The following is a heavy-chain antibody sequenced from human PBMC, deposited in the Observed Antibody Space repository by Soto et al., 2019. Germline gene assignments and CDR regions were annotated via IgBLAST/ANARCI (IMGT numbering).Heavy chain of an antibody. CDR3: ARALVPAAIGPRYYYGMDV. D-gene: IGHD2-2*02. Sequence: QVQLVQSGAEVKKPGSSVKVSCKASGGTFSSYAISWVRQAPGQGLEWMGGIIPIFGTANYAQKFQGRVTITADESTSTAYMELSSLRSEDTAVYYCARALVPAAIGPRYYYGMDVWGQGTTVTVSS. V-gene: IGHV1-69*12. CDR2: IIPIFGTA. J-gene: IGHJ6*02. CDR1: GGTFSSYA.